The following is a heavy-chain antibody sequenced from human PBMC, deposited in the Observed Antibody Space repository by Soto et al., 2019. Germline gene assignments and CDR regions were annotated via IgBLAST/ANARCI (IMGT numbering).Heavy chain of an antibody. D-gene: IGHD4-17*01. V-gene: IGHV3-33*01. CDR2: IWYDGSNR. CDR1: GLTFSSYG. J-gene: IGHJ6*02. CDR3: ARDSTEYGDYRRTDYCYYGMDV. Sequence: GRSLRLSCAASGLTFSSYGMHWVRQTSGQGLEWVAVIWYDGSNRYYADSVKGRFTISRDNSKNTLYLQMNSLRVEDTAVYYCARDSTEYGDYRRTDYCYYGMDVWGLGTTVTVS.